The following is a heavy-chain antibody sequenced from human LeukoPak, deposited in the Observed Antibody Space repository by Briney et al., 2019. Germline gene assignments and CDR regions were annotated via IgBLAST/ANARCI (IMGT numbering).Heavy chain of an antibody. J-gene: IGHJ3*02. Sequence: SQTLSLTCTVSSGSISSGDYYWRWIRQPPGKGLEWIGYVYYSGSTYYNLSLKSRVTISVDTSKNQFSLKLSSVTAADTAVYYCASGDYGDYGGDAFDIWGQGTMVTVSS. CDR1: SGSISSGDYY. CDR3: ASGDYGDYGGDAFDI. V-gene: IGHV4-30-4*08. CDR2: VYYSGST. D-gene: IGHD4-17*01.